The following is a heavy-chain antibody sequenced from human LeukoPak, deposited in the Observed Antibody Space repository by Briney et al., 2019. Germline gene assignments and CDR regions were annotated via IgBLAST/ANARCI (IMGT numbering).Heavy chain of an antibody. J-gene: IGHJ4*02. CDR1: GYTFTSYD. CDR2: FDPEDGET. Sequence: ASVKVSCKASGYTFTSYDINWVRQATGQGLEWMGGFDPEDGETIYAQKFQGRVTMTEDTSTDTAYMELSSLRSEDTAVYYCATLGGYLGYYFDYWGQGTLVTVSS. D-gene: IGHD3-22*01. CDR3: ATLGGYLGYYFDY. V-gene: IGHV1-24*01.